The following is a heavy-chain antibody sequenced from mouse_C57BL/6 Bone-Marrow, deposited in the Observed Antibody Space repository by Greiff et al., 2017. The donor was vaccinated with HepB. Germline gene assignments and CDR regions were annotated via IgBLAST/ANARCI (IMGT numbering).Heavy chain of an antibody. Sequence: VQLQQSGAELVRPGASVTLSCKASGYTFTDYEMHWVKQTPVHGLEWIGAIDPVTGGTAYNQKFKGKAILTADKSSSTAYMELRSLTSEDSAVYYCTNYYGSVLWFAYWGQGTLVTVSA. V-gene: IGHV1-15*01. CDR2: IDPVTGGT. CDR3: TNYYGSVLWFAY. J-gene: IGHJ3*01. D-gene: IGHD1-1*01. CDR1: GYTFTDYE.